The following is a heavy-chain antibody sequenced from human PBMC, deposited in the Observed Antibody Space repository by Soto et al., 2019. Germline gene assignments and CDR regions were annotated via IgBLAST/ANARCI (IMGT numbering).Heavy chain of an antibody. V-gene: IGHV1-2*02. D-gene: IGHD5-12*01. CDR1: AYTFAGSY. CDR2: ISLKTGGA. Sequence: QVQLVQSGAEVKKPGASVKVSCRPSAYTFAGSYVHWVRQAPGQGLEWIGWISLKTGGANYAQKFQGRVTITRDKSMSAAHMELSSLRSDDTAVYYCASGPSGSDGPYHFDFWGQETLVSVSS. J-gene: IGHJ4*02. CDR3: ASGPSGSDGPYHFDF.